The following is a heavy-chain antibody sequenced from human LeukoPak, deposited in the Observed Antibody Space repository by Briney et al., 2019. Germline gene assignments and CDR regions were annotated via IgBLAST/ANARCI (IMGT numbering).Heavy chain of an antibody. D-gene: IGHD6-13*01. CDR1: GFTFSNYW. CDR3: ARGYSTYYFDY. V-gene: IGHV3-11*01. Sequence: GGSLRLSCAASGFTFSNYWMRWIRQAPGKVLEWVSYISSSGSTIYYADSVKGRFTISRDNAKNSLYLQMNSLRAEDTAVYYCARGYSTYYFDYWGQGTLVTVSS. J-gene: IGHJ4*02. CDR2: ISSSGSTI.